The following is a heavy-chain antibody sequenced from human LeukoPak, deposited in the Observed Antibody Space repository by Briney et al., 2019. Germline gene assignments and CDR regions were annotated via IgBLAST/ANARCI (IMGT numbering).Heavy chain of an antibody. V-gene: IGHV1-69*13. CDR2: IIPIFGTA. CDR3: ARDKAVTTEVTQHFQH. Sequence: ASVKVSCKASGGTFSSYAISWVRRAPGQGLEWMGGIIPIFGTANYAQKFQGRVTITADESTSTAYMELSSLRSDDTAVYYCARDKAVTTEVTQHFQHWGQGTLVTVSS. CDR1: GGTFSSYA. D-gene: IGHD4-23*01. J-gene: IGHJ1*01.